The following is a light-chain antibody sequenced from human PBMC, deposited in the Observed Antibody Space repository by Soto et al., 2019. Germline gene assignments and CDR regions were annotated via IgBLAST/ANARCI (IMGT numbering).Light chain of an antibody. CDR3: QQYNNWPPYT. J-gene: IGKJ2*01. Sequence: EIVMTQSPATLSVSPGERATLSCRVSQSVSSNLARYQQKPGQAPRRLIYGASTRATGIPARFSGSGSGTEFPLTISSLQSEDFAVYYCQQYNNWPPYTFGQGTKLQIK. CDR2: GAS. CDR1: QSVSSN. V-gene: IGKV3-15*01.